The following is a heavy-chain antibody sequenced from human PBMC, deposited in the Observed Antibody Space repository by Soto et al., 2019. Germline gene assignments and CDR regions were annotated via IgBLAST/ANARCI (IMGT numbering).Heavy chain of an antibody. Sequence: GGSLRLSCAASGFTVSSYEMDWVRQAPGKGLEWVAYISISGGTIYYGDSVEGRFTISRDNADNSLYLQMNSLRAEDTAVYYCTKEKSVINSGYDAFDIWGRGTVVTVSS. CDR2: ISISGGTI. D-gene: IGHD5-12*01. CDR3: TKEKSVINSGYDAFDI. V-gene: IGHV3-48*03. J-gene: IGHJ3*02. CDR1: GFTVSSYE.